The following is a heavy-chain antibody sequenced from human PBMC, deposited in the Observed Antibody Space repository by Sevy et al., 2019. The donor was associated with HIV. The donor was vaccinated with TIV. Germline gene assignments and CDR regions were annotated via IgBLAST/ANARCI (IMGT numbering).Heavy chain of an antibody. CDR2: ITDSGGST. CDR1: GFTFSSYA. Sequence: GGSLRLSCAASGFTFSSYAMNWIRQAPGKGLEWVSGITDSGGSTYYADSVKDRFTISRDNSKNMLYLQMNSLRAEDTAVYYCAKDRLAVAATVGDWGQGTLVTVSS. D-gene: IGHD6-19*01. CDR3: AKDRLAVAATVGD. V-gene: IGHV3-23*01. J-gene: IGHJ4*02.